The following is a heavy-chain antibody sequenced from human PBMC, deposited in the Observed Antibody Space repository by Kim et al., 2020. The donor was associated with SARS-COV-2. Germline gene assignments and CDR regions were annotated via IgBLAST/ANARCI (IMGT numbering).Heavy chain of an antibody. D-gene: IGHD2-2*01. J-gene: IGHJ5*02. CDR2: IDPSDSYT. V-gene: IGHV5-10-1*01. CDR3: ARLGGPIGGLVVPATGGGWFDP. Sequence: GESLKISCKGSGYSFTSYWISWVRQMPGKGLEWMGRIDPSDSYTNYSPSFQGHVTISADKSISTAYLQWSSLKASDTAMYYCARLGGPIGGLVVPATGGGWFDPWGQGTLVTVSS. CDR1: GYSFTSYW.